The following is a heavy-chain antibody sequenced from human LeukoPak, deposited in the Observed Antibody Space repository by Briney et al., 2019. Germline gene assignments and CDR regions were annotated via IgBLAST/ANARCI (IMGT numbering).Heavy chain of an antibody. CDR2: FNREDAAP. D-gene: IGHD3-22*01. CDR3: ATLDSYYDKSGRPLLPD. Sequence: ASVKVSCKVSGYSVTELSMHWVRQAPGQGLEWMGGFNREDAAPIYAQQFQGRVTMTEDTSTDTAYMELSSLRSEDTALYYCATLDSYYDKSGRPLLPDWGQGTLVTVSS. CDR1: GYSVTELS. J-gene: IGHJ4*02. V-gene: IGHV1-24*01.